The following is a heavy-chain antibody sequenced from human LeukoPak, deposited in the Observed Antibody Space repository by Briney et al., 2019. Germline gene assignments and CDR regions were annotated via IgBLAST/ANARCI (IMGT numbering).Heavy chain of an antibody. CDR1: GDSITTNSYW. V-gene: IGHV4-61*05. D-gene: IGHD1-1*01. CDR3: ARHGLGYGRSFDY. J-gene: IGHJ4*02. CDR2: IYYSGST. Sequence: PSETLSLTCSLSGDSITTNSYWWSWIRQPPGKGLEWIGYIYYSGSTNYNPSLKSRVTISVDTSKNQFSLKLSSVTAADTAVYYCARHGLGYGRSFDYWGQGTLVTVSS.